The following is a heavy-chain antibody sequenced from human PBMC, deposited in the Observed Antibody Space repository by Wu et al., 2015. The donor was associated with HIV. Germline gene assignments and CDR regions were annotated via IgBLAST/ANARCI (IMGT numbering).Heavy chain of an antibody. CDR2: INPSGGST. CDR1: GYTFTSYY. Sequence: QVQLVQSGAEVKKPGASVKVSCKASGYTFTSYYMHWVRQAPGQGLEWMGIINPSGGSTSYAQKFQGRVTMTRDTSTSTVYMELSSLRSEDTAVYYCARVKYYYGSGKEYYFDYWGQGTLVTVSS. J-gene: IGHJ4*02. D-gene: IGHD3-10*01. CDR3: ARVKYYYGSGKEYYFDY. V-gene: IGHV1-46*01.